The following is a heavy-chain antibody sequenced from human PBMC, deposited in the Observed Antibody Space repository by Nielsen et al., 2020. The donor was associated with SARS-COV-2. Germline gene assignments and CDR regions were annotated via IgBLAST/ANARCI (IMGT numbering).Heavy chain of an antibody. D-gene: IGHD3-22*01. Sequence: GSLRLSCTVSGGSVIFYYWSWIRQPPGKGLEWIGYIYDSGDTKYNPSLKSRVTISVDTSKNQFSLKLSSVTAADTAVYYCARTWYYYDSSGYGVWFDPWGQGTLVTVSS. J-gene: IGHJ5*02. CDR1: GGSVIFYY. V-gene: IGHV4-59*02. CDR3: ARTWYYYDSSGYGVWFDP. CDR2: IYDSGDT.